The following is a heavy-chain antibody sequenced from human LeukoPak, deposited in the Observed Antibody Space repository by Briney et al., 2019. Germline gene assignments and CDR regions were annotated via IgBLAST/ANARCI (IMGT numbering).Heavy chain of an antibody. CDR1: GYTFTGYY. CDR2: INPNSGGT. D-gene: IGHD3-3*01. V-gene: IGHV1-2*02. J-gene: IGHJ4*02. CDR3: ARAEITIFGVVYEFDY. Sequence: ASVKVSCKASGYTFTGYYMHWVRQAPGQGLEWMGWINPNSGGTNYAQKFQGRVTMTRETSISTAYMELSRLRSDDTAVYYCARAEITIFGVVYEFDYWGQGTLVTVSS.